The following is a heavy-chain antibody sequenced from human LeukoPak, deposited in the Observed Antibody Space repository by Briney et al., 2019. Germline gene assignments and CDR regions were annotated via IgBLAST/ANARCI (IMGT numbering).Heavy chain of an antibody. V-gene: IGHV3-23*01. CDR1: GFTLSSYA. D-gene: IGHD3-22*01. CDR2: ISVSGNT. CDR3: ARDKGSSGYPQYYFDY. J-gene: IGHJ4*02. Sequence: GGSLRLSCAASGFTLSSYAMSWVRQAPGKGLEWVSAISVSGNTYHADSVKGRFTISRDNSKNTLYLQMNSLRAEDTAVYYCARDKGSSGYPQYYFDYWGQGTLVTVSS.